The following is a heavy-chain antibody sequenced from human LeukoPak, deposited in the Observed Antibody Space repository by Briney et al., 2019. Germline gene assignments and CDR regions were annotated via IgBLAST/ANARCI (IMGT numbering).Heavy chain of an antibody. CDR3: AREGILEWLGRSGYYGMDV. J-gene: IGHJ6*02. D-gene: IGHD3-3*01. CDR1: GGSISSGGYY. Sequence: PSETLSLTCTVSGGSISSGGYYWSWIRQHPGKGLEWIGYIYYSGSTYYNPSLKSRVTISVDTSKNQFSLKLSSVTAADTAVYYCAREGILEWLGRSGYYGMDVWGQGTTVTVSS. CDR2: IYYSGST. V-gene: IGHV4-31*03.